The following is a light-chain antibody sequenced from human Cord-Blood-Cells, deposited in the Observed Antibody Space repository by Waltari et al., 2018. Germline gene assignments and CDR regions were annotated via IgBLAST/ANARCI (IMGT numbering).Light chain of an antibody. CDR1: SPNIRAGYD. J-gene: IGLJ2*01. CDR2: GNS. V-gene: IGLV1-40*01. Sequence: QSVLTQPPSVSGAPGQRVTIPCPGSSPNIRAGYDVHWYQQLPGTAPKLLIYGNSNRPSGVPDRFSGSKSGTSASLAITGLQAEDEADYYCQSYDSSLSGVVFGGGTKLTVL. CDR3: QSYDSSLSGVV.